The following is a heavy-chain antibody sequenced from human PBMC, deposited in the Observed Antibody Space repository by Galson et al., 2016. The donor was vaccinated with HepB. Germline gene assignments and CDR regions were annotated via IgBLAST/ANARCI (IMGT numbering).Heavy chain of an antibody. Sequence: QSGAEVKKAGESLKISCKGSGYSFTSYWIAWVRQMPGKGLEWMGIIYPGDSDVRYSPSLQGQVTISVDKSINTAYLQWSSLKASDTAMYYCTRDLYCDSVSWYREGDDWGQGTLVTVSS. CDR2: IYPGDSDV. V-gene: IGHV5-51*01. CDR1: GYSFTSYW. J-gene: IGHJ4*02. D-gene: IGHD2-2*02. CDR3: TRDLYCDSVSWYREGDD.